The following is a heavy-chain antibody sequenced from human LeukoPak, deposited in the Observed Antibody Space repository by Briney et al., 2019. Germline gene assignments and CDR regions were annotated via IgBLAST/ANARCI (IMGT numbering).Heavy chain of an antibody. CDR2: ISGSGGST. CDR1: GFTFSSYA. Sequence: GSLRLSCAASGFTFSSYAMSWVRQAPGKGLEWVSAISGSGGSTYYADSVKGRFTISRDNSKNTLYLQMNSLRAEDTAVYYCAKAYYYDSSGYYQFDYWGQGTLVTVSS. J-gene: IGHJ4*02. D-gene: IGHD3-22*01. CDR3: AKAYYYDSSGYYQFDY. V-gene: IGHV3-23*01.